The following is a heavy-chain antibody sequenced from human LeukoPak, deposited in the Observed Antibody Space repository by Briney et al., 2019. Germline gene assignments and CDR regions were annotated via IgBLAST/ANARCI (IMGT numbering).Heavy chain of an antibody. Sequence: EGSLRLSCAVSGFSVSSYYMTWVRQAPGKGLEWVSVIFASGSTYYADSVKGRFTISRDNAKNSLYLQMNSLRAEDTAVYYCARGPPSYYYDSDTPYYFDYWGQGTLVTVSS. CDR2: IFASGST. J-gene: IGHJ4*02. D-gene: IGHD3-22*01. CDR1: GFSVSSYY. V-gene: IGHV3-53*01. CDR3: ARGPPSYYYDSDTPYYFDY.